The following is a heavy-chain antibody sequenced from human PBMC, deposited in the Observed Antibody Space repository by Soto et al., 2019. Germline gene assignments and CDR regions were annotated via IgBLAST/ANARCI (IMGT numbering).Heavy chain of an antibody. CDR3: ASLQLWIRDHYYFGY. D-gene: IGHD5-18*01. J-gene: IGHJ4*02. V-gene: IGHV1-69*12. Sequence: QVQLVQSGAEVKKPGSSVKVSCKASGGTFSSYAISWVRQAPGQGLEWMGGIIPIFGTANYAQKFQGRVTSTADESTSTGYRELSSLRSEDTAVYYCASLQLWIRDHYYFGYWGQGALVTVSS. CDR1: GGTFSSYA. CDR2: IIPIFGTA.